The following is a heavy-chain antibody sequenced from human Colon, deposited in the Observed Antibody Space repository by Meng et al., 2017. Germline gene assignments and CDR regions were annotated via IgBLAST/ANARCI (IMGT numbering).Heavy chain of an antibody. CDR1: GDSVSSNTAA. J-gene: IGHJ4*02. D-gene: IGHD5-18*01. CDR2: TYYRSKWYN. V-gene: IGHV6-1*01. CDR3: ARDHGYSYSLPLDY. Sequence: QVQVQQSGPGLVKPSQTLALTCVISGDSVSSNTAAWNWIRQSPSRGLEWLGRTYYRSKWYNEYAVSVKSRMTFNADTSKNQVSLQVNSVTPEDTAVYYCARDHGYSYSLPLDYWGQGILVTVSS.